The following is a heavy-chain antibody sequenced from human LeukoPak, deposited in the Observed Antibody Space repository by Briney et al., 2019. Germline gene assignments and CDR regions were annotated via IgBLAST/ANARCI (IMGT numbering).Heavy chain of an antibody. V-gene: IGHV3-30*02. CDR3: EKDLGHLGYCSGGSCYVLDY. CDR2: IRYDGSNK. Sequence: GGSLRLSCAASGFTFSSYGMHWLRQAPGKGLEWVAFIRYDGSNKYYADSVKGRFTISRDNSKNTLYLQMNSLRAEDTAVYYCEKDLGHLGYCSGGSCYVLDYWGQGTLVTVSS. D-gene: IGHD2-15*01. J-gene: IGHJ4*02. CDR1: GFTFSSYG.